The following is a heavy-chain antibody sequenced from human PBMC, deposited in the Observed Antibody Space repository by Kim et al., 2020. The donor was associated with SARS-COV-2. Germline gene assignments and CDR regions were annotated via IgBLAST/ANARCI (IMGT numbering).Heavy chain of an antibody. Sequence: GSLKGRFTNSRDNTKHPLYLQMTSLSPEDTAIYYCTRGSTTSVHFYYGMDVWGQGTTVTVSS. V-gene: IGHV3-11*05. CDR3: TRGSTTSVHFYYGMDV. J-gene: IGHJ6*02. D-gene: IGHD4-17*01.